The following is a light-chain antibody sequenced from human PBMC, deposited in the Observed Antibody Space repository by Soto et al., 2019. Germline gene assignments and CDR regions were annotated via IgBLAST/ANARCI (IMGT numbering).Light chain of an antibody. CDR1: QRVSTW. J-gene: IGKJ1*01. CDR3: QQYDNSRT. Sequence: DIQLTQSPSTLSASVGDRVTITCRASQRVSTWLAWYQQKPGRAPRLLIYDVSNLESGVPSRFSGTGSGTEFTLTIPSLQPEDFAIYYCQQYDNSRTFGQGTKVDIK. CDR2: DVS. V-gene: IGKV1-5*01.